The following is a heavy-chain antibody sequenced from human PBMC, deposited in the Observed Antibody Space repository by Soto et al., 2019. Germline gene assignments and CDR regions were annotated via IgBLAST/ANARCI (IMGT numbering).Heavy chain of an antibody. D-gene: IGHD5-18*01. V-gene: IGHV1-58*01. Sequence: ASVKVSCKASGFTFTSSAVQWVRQARGQRLEWIGWIVVGSGNTNYAQKFQERVTITRDMSTSTAYMELSSLRSEDTAVYYCAAEDTAMTYYYYGMDVWGQGTTVTVSS. CDR1: GFTFTSSA. J-gene: IGHJ6*02. CDR3: AAEDTAMTYYYYGMDV. CDR2: IVVGSGNT.